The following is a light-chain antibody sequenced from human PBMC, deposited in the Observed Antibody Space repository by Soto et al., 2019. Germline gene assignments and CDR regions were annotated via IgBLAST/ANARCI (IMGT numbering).Light chain of an antibody. CDR2: WAS. CDR1: QSLLYSSNNKNY. Sequence: DIVMTQSPDSLAVSLGESATINCKSSQSLLYSSNNKNYLAWYQQKPGQPPKLLIYWASTRESGVPDRFSGSGSGTDFTLTISSLQAEDVAVYYCQEYYDTPYTFGPGTKVDIQ. CDR3: QEYYDTPYT. J-gene: IGKJ3*01. V-gene: IGKV4-1*01.